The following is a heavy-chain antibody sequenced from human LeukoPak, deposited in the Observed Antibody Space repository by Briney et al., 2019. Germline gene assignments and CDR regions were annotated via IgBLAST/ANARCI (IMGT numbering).Heavy chain of an antibody. CDR1: GGSISSGSYY. V-gene: IGHV4-61*02. Sequence: PSETLSLTCTVSGGSISSGSYYWSWIRQPAGKGLEWIGRVFTSGSTNYNPSLKSRVTMSLDTSKNQFSLKLSSVTAADTAVYYCARDSSSWYYFDYWGQGTLVTVSS. CDR2: VFTSGST. CDR3: ARDSSSWYYFDY. J-gene: IGHJ4*02. D-gene: IGHD6-13*01.